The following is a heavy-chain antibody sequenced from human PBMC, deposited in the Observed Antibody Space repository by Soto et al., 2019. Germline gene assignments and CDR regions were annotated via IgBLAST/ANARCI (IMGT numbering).Heavy chain of an antibody. V-gene: IGHV1-18*04. CDR2: ISAYNGNT. D-gene: IGHD3-3*01. J-gene: IGHJ4*02. CDR1: GYTFTSYG. Sequence: ASVKVSCKASGYTFTSYGISWVRQAPGQGLEWMGWISAYNGNTNYAQKLQGRVTMTTDTSTSTAYMELRSLRSDDTAVYYCARETRITIFGVVPEEIDYWGQGTLVTVSS. CDR3: ARETRITIFGVVPEEIDY.